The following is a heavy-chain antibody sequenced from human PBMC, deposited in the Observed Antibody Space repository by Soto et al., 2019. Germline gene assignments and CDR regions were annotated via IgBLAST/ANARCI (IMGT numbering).Heavy chain of an antibody. J-gene: IGHJ1*01. CDR1: GFRFTSSW. V-gene: IGHV3-7*01. Sequence: GSLRLSCAASGFRFTSSWMSWVRQAPGKGLEWVAHINQNGGQKYYVDSAKGRLTISRDNAKTSLYLQMNSLRVEDTAVFYCVTWADAADEDYFHHWGQGTLVTVSS. D-gene: IGHD3-16*01. CDR3: VTWADAADEDYFHH. CDR2: INQNGGQK.